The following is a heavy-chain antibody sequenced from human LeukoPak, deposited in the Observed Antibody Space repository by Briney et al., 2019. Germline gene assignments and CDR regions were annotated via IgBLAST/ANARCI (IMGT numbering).Heavy chain of an antibody. D-gene: IGHD1-14*01. CDR1: GGSFSGYY. CDR2: INHSGST. V-gene: IGHV4-34*01. J-gene: IGHJ3*02. CDR3: ARGRRGPNRRYDAFDI. Sequence: KPSETLSLTCAVYGGSFSGYYWSWTRQPPGKGLEWIGEINHSGSTNYNPSLKSRVTISVDTSKNQFSLKLSSVTAADTAVYYCARGRRGPNRRYDAFDIWGQGTMVTVSS.